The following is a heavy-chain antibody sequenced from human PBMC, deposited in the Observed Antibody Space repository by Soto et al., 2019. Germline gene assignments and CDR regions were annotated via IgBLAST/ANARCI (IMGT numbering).Heavy chain of an antibody. D-gene: IGHD6-19*01. V-gene: IGHV1-69*02. CDR3: ARVQVYSSGHFDY. CDR2: IIPILGIA. CDR1: GGTFSSYT. Sequence: QVQLVQSGAEVKKPGSSVKVSCKASGGTFSSYTISWVRQAPGQGLEWMGRIIPILGIANYAQKFQGRVTITADKSTSTAYMELSSLRSEDTAVYYCARVQVYSSGHFDYWGQGTLVTVSS. J-gene: IGHJ4*02.